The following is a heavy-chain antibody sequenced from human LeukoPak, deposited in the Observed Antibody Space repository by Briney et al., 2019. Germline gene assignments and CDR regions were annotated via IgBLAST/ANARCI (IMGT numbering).Heavy chain of an antibody. D-gene: IGHD6-13*01. Sequence: GASVKVSCKASGYTFTKYGISWVRQAPGQGLEWMGWISTYNGNTDYAQKFQGRVTMTTDTSTGTAYMELRSLRSDDTAVYYCARDGFSSSWPYYLDFWGQGSLVTVSS. J-gene: IGHJ4*02. CDR2: ISTYNGNT. V-gene: IGHV1-18*01. CDR1: GYTFTKYG. CDR3: ARDGFSSSWPYYLDF.